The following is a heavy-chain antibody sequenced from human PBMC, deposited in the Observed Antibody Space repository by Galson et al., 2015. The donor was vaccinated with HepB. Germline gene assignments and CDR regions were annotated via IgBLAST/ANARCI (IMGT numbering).Heavy chain of an antibody. CDR2: ISGGGGDT. Sequence: SLRLSCAASGFTFSSYAMSWVRQAPGKGLEWVSDISGGGGDTYYADSVKGRVTISRDDSKNTLYLQMSSLRAEDTAIYYCAKLLGYYYYYSMDVWGQGTTVTVSS. CDR1: GFTFSSYA. V-gene: IGHV3-23*01. J-gene: IGHJ6*02. CDR3: AKLLGYYYYYSMDV.